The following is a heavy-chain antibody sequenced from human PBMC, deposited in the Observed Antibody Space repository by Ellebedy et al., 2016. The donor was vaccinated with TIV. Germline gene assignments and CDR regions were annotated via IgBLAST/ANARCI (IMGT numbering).Heavy chain of an antibody. Sequence: SVKVSCKASGGTFSSYAISWVRQAPGQGLEWMGGIIGMFGTTSYAQKFLGRVTISADEFTSTAYMELSSLRSEDTAVYHCARHSGYQATSYIAYWGQGTQVTVSS. CDR2: IIGMFGTT. J-gene: IGHJ4*02. D-gene: IGHD5-12*01. CDR1: GGTFSSYA. V-gene: IGHV1-69*13. CDR3: ARHSGYQATSYIAY.